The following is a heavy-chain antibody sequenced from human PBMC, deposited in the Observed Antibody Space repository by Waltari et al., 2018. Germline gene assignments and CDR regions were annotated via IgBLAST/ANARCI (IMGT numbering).Heavy chain of an antibody. CDR3: ARPKYSGSIFDY. D-gene: IGHD1-26*01. CDR2: IYYSGST. CDR1: GGSISSSSYY. V-gene: IGHV4-39*07. J-gene: IGHJ4*02. Sequence: LQLQESGPGLVKPSETLSLTCTVSGGSISSSSYYWGWIRQPPGKGLEWIGSIYYSGSTYYNPSLKSRVTISVDASKNQFSLKLSSVTAADTAVYYCARPKYSGSIFDYWGLVTLVSVSS.